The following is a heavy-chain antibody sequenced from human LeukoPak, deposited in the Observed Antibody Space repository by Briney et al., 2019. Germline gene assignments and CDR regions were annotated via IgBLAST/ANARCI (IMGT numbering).Heavy chain of an antibody. Sequence: ASVNVSCKASGYTLTSYDISWVRQAPGQGLEWMGWISAYNGNTNYAQKLQGRVIMTTDTYTSTAYMELRSLRPDDTAVYYCARDDSMVRGAYYYYGMDVWGQGTTVTVSS. CDR3: ARDDSMVRGAYYYYGMDV. D-gene: IGHD3-10*01. CDR1: GYTLTSYD. J-gene: IGHJ6*02. V-gene: IGHV1-18*04. CDR2: ISAYNGNT.